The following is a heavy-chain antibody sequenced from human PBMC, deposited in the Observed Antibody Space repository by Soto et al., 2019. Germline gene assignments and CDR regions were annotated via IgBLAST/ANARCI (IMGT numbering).Heavy chain of an antibody. CDR1: GGSFSGYY. J-gene: IGHJ4*02. CDR2: INHSGST. D-gene: IGHD3-22*01. Sequence: SETLSLTCAVYGGSFSGYYWSWIRQPPGKGLEWIGEINHSGSTNYNPSLKSRVTISVDTSKNQFSLKLSSVTAADTAVYYCARERYYDSSGLDYWGQGTLVTVSS. CDR3: ARERYYDSSGLDY. V-gene: IGHV4-34*01.